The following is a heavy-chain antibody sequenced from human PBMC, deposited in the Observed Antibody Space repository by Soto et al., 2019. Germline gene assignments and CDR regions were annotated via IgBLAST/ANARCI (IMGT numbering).Heavy chain of an antibody. J-gene: IGHJ6*02. Sequence: QVQLVQSGAEVKKPGASVKVSCKASGYTFTRYGISWVRQAPGQGLEWMGWISAYNGNTKYAQKLQDRVTMTPDKSTSTAYIELMSLRSDDTAVYYCATDYYIVVVPAAIDYYYYGMDVWGQGTTVTVSS. CDR2: ISAYNGNT. V-gene: IGHV1-18*01. CDR1: GYTFTRYG. CDR3: ATDYYIVVVPAAIDYYYYGMDV. D-gene: IGHD2-2*02.